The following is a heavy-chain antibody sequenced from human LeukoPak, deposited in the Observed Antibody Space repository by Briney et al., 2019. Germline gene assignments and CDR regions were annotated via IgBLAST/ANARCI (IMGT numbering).Heavy chain of an antibody. J-gene: IGHJ3*01. CDR2: ISNDGNNK. CDR3: ARGLIEADAFDF. V-gene: IGHV3-30*04. CDR1: GFTFSRYT. Sequence: GGSLRLSCAASGFTFSRYTMHWVRQAPGKGLEWVAIISNDGNNKDYADSVKGRFTISRDNAKNSLYLQMNSLRAEDTAIYYCARGLIEADAFDFWGQGTMVTVSS.